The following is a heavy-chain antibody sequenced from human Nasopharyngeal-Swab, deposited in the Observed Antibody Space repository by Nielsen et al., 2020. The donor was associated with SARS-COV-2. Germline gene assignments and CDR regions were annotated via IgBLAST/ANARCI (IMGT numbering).Heavy chain of an antibody. CDR1: GFTFGYYG. CDR2: ISYDGSKK. D-gene: IGHD6-19*01. J-gene: IGHJ6*02. V-gene: IGHV3-30*03. Sequence: GGSLRLSCAASGFTFGYYGMHWVRQAPGKGLEWVAVISYDGSKKYYVDSVKGRLTISRDNSKNTLYLQMNSLRAEDTAVYYCARDIGHSSGWYSHYSYGMDVWGQGTTVTVSS. CDR3: ARDIGHSSGWYSHYSYGMDV.